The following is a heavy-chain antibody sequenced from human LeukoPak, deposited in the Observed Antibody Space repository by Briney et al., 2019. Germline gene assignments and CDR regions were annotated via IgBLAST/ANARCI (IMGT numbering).Heavy chain of an antibody. Sequence: VASVKVSSKASGYTFTSYGISWVRQAPGQGLEWMGWISAYNGNTNYAQKLQGRVTMTTDTSTSTAYMELRSLRSDDTAVYYCARVVNVLRYFDWLLTPFDYWGQGTLVTVSS. V-gene: IGHV1-18*01. CDR1: GYTFTSYG. D-gene: IGHD3-9*01. CDR3: ARVVNVLRYFDWLLTPFDY. J-gene: IGHJ4*02. CDR2: ISAYNGNT.